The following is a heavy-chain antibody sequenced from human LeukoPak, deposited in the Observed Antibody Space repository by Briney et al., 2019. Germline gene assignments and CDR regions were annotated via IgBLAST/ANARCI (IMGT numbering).Heavy chain of an antibody. CDR2: IYSGGST. Sequence: GGSLRLSCAASGFTVSSNYMSWVGQAPGKGWEGGSVIYSGGSTYYPDSVKGRFTISRDNSKNTLYLQMNSLRAEDTAVYYCARFNLGYCSSTSCYTSGYFDYWGQGTLVTVSS. D-gene: IGHD2-2*02. J-gene: IGHJ4*02. CDR3: ARFNLGYCSSTSCYTSGYFDY. V-gene: IGHV3-53*01. CDR1: GFTVSSNY.